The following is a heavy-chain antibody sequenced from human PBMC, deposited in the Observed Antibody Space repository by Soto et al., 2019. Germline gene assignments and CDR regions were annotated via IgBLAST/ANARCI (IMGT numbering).Heavy chain of an antibody. Sequence: QVQLVESGGGVVQPGRSLRLSCAASGFTFSSYGMHWVRQAPGKGLEWVAVIWYDGSNKYYADSVKGRFTISRDNSKNTLYLQRNSLRAEDTAVYYCARGGWLRFVPDVWGKGTTVTVSS. CDR3: ARGGWLRFVPDV. CDR2: IWYDGSNK. D-gene: IGHD5-12*01. V-gene: IGHV3-33*01. J-gene: IGHJ6*04. CDR1: GFTFSSYG.